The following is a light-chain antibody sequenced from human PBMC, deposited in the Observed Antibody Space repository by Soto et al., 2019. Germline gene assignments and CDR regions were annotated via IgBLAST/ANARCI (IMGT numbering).Light chain of an antibody. CDR1: QSLTSY. CDR2: GIS. Sequence: EVVMTQSAATLPVSPGGRATLSCRASQSLTSYLAWYQQKPDQAPRLLIYGISTRATDIPARFSGSGSGTEFTLTISSLQSEDFAVYYCQQYNNWPLTFGGGTKVDI. J-gene: IGKJ4*01. CDR3: QQYNNWPLT. V-gene: IGKV3-15*01.